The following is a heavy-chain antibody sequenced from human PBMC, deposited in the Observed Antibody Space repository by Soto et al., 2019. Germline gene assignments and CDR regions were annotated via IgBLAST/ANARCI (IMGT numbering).Heavy chain of an antibody. V-gene: IGHV1-8*01. CDR3: ARDTVLLWFGEFFGEKTYYYGMDV. D-gene: IGHD3-10*01. CDR2: MNPNTGNT. J-gene: IGHJ6*02. CDR1: GYTFTSYD. Sequence: GASVKVSCKASGYTFTSYDINWVRQATGQGLEWMGWMNPNTGNTGYAQKFQGRVTMTRNTSISTAYMELSSLRSEDTAVYYCARDTVLLWFGEFFGEKTYYYGMDVWG.